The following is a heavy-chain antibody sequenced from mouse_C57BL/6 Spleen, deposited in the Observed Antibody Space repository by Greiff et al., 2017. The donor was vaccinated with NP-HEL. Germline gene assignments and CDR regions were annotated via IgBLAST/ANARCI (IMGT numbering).Heavy chain of an antibody. CDR3: AREDSMVTTFFDY. V-gene: IGHV1-55*01. D-gene: IGHD2-2*01. Sequence: QVQLQQPGAELVKPGASVKMSCKASGYTFTSYWITWVKQRPGQGLEWIGDIYPGSGSTNYNEKFKSKATLTVDTSSSTAYMQLSSLTSEDSAVYYCAREDSMVTTFFDYWGQGTTLTVSS. CDR1: GYTFTSYW. J-gene: IGHJ2*01. CDR2: IYPGSGST.